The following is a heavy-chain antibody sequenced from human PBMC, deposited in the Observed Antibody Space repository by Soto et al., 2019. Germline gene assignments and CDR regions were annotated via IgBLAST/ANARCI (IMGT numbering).Heavy chain of an antibody. J-gene: IGHJ6*02. CDR1: GFTFSSYA. CDR2: ISYDGSNK. CDR3: ARVGIELWSEDYSGMDV. Sequence: QVQLVESGGGVVQPGRSLRLSCAASGFTFSSYAMHWVRQAPGKGLEWVAVISYDGSNKYYADSVKGRFTISRDNSKNTLYLQMYSLRAEDTAVYYCARVGIELWSEDYSGMDVWGQGTTVTVSS. D-gene: IGHD5-18*01. V-gene: IGHV3-30-3*01.